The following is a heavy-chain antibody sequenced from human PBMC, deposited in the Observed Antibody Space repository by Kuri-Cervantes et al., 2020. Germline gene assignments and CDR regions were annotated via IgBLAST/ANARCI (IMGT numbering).Heavy chain of an antibody. J-gene: IGHJ4*02. CDR1: GYTFTGYY. Sequence: ASVKVSCKASGYTFTGYYMHWVRQAPGQGLEWMGWISAYNGNTNYAQKLQGRVTMTTDTSTSTAYMELRSLRSDDTAVYYCARHSKPTSLRYFDWFRSSGAYFDYWGQGTLVTVSS. CDR2: ISAYNGNT. CDR3: ARHSKPTSLRYFDWFRSSGAYFDY. V-gene: IGHV1-18*04. D-gene: IGHD3-9*01.